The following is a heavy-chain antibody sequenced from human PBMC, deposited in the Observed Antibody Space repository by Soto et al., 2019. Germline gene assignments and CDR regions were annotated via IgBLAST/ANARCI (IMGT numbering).Heavy chain of an antibody. D-gene: IGHD1-26*01. Sequence: SETLSLTCTVSGGSVSSGSYYLSWIRHPPGKGLEWIGYIYYSWSTNYNPSLKSRVTISVDTSKNQFSLKLSSVTAADTAVYYCAREGSRASGSYLAYWGQGTMVTVSS. CDR1: GGSVSSGSYY. V-gene: IGHV4-61*01. J-gene: IGHJ4*02. CDR3: AREGSRASGSYLAY. CDR2: IYYSWST.